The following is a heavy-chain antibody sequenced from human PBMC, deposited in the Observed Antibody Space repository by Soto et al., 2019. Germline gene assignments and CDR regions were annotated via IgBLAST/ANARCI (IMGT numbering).Heavy chain of an antibody. CDR3: ALTQTLDPFPHFDY. D-gene: IGHD3-9*01. Sequence: QITLKESGPTLVKPTQTLTLTCTFSGVSLSTSVVGVGWLRQPPGKAREWLALIYWDDDKRYSPSLKSRVTITKDNSKNQVVLTMTNMDPVDTATYYCALTQTLDPFPHFDYWGQGTLVTVSS. J-gene: IGHJ4*02. CDR2: IYWDDDK. CDR1: GVSLSTSVVG. V-gene: IGHV2-5*02.